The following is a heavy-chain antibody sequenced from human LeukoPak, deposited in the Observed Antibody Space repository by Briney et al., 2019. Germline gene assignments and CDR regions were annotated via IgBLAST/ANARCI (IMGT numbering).Heavy chain of an antibody. CDR1: GYTLTELS. Sequence: SVKVSFKVSGYTLTELSMHWVRQAPGKGLEWMGGFDPEDGETIYAQKFQGRVTMTEDTSTDTAYMELSSLRSEDTAVYYCRVVVPAAMGYYMDVWGKGTTVTVSS. D-gene: IGHD2-2*01. CDR3: RVVVPAAMGYYMDV. J-gene: IGHJ6*03. V-gene: IGHV1-24*01. CDR2: FDPEDGET.